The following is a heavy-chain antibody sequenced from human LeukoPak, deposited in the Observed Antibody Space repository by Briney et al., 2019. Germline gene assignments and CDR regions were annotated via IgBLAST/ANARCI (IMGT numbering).Heavy chain of an antibody. D-gene: IGHD2-2*01. CDR2: FDPEDGET. J-gene: IGHJ6*02. Sequence: ASVKVSCKVSGYTLTELSMHWVRQAPGKGLEWMGGFDPEDGETIYGQKFQGRVTMTEDTSTDTAYMELSSLRSEDTAVYYCAKQDIVVVPAAPLYYYYYGMDVWGQGTTVTVSS. CDR3: AKQDIVVVPAAPLYYYYYGMDV. V-gene: IGHV1-24*01. CDR1: GYTLTELS.